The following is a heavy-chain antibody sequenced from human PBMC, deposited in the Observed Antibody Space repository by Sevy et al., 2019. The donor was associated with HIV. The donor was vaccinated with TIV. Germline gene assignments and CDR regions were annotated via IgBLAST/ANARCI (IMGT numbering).Heavy chain of an antibody. Sequence: ASVKVSCKASGYLFTSYRITWVRQAPGKRLELVGGISPHNGDTNYAQRVQDRVTMITDTSTTTAYMELGSLTSDDSAVYYCARAYCSGGRCYSLAYWGQGTLVTVSS. CDR2: ISPHNGDT. J-gene: IGHJ4*02. V-gene: IGHV1-18*01. CDR1: GYLFTSYR. D-gene: IGHD2-15*01. CDR3: ARAYCSGGRCYSLAY.